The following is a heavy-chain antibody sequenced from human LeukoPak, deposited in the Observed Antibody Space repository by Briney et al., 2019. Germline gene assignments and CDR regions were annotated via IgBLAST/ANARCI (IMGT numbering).Heavy chain of an antibody. V-gene: IGHV3-7*05. CDR1: GFTFSSYW. CDR2: IHEDGSDE. CDR3: ARTLRLGTPRAFDI. Sequence: GGSLRLSCVVSGFTFSSYWMNWVRQAPGKGLEWVANIHEDGSDEYYVDSVKGRFTISRDNAKNSLYLQMNSLRAEDTALYYLARTLRLGTPRAFDIWGRGTMVTVSS. D-gene: IGHD1-14*01. J-gene: IGHJ3*02.